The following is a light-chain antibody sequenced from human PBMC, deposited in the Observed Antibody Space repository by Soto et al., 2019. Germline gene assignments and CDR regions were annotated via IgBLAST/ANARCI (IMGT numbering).Light chain of an antibody. J-gene: IGKJ1*01. CDR1: QSVSSN. CDR3: QQYYTTPWT. CDR2: GAS. V-gene: IGKV3-15*01. Sequence: TPSPGTLSLSPGERSTLSCTASQSVSSNLAWYQQKPGQAPRLLIYGASTRATGIPARFTGSGSGTDFTLTISSLQAEDVAVYYCQQYYTTPWTFGQGTKVDIK.